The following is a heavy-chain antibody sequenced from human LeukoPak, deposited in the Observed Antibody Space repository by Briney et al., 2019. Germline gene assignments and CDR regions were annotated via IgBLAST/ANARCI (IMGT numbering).Heavy chain of an antibody. D-gene: IGHD4-17*01. Sequence: PGGSLRLSCAASGFTFSDYYMSWIRQAPGKGLEWVSYISFSGSTIYYADSVKGRFTISRDNAKNSLYLQMNSLRAEDTAVYYCARDSYGDYDLNWFDPWGQGTLVTVSS. CDR1: GFTFSDYY. CDR2: ISFSGSTI. CDR3: ARDSYGDYDLNWFDP. J-gene: IGHJ5*02. V-gene: IGHV3-11*04.